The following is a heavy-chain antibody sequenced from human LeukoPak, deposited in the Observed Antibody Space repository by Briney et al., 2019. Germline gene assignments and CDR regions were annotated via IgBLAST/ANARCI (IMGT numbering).Heavy chain of an antibody. V-gene: IGHV1-18*01. Sequence: ASVKVSCKASGYTFTSYGISWVRPAPGQGLEWMGWISAYNGNTNYAQKLQGRVTMTTDTSTSTAYMELRSLRSDDTAVYYCARDLYDILTGYSKPRSARPYFDYWGQGTLVTVSS. CDR1: GYTFTSYG. J-gene: IGHJ4*02. D-gene: IGHD3-9*01. CDR3: ARDLYDILTGYSKPRSARPYFDY. CDR2: ISAYNGNT.